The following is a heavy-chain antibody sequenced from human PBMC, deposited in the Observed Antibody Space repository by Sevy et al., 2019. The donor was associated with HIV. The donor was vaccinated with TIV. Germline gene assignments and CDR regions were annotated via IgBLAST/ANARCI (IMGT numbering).Heavy chain of an antibody. CDR2: ISDDGTKK. Sequence: GGSLRLSCPASGFSFSTYGMHWVRQAPGKGLEWAAAISDDGTKKYYADSVKGRFTISRDNSKNTIYLEIKGLRPKDTAIYYCYNDWGGASDGYLYFDHWGQGALVTVSS. D-gene: IGHD3-16*01. CDR1: GFSFSTYG. V-gene: IGHV3-30*03. CDR3: YNDWGGASDGYLYFDH. J-gene: IGHJ4*02.